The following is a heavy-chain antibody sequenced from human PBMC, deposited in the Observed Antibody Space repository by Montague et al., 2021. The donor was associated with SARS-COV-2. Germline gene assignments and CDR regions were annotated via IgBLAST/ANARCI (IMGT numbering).Heavy chain of an antibody. Sequence: SLRLSCAASGLTVTSNYMSWVRQAPGKGLEWVSVLYSGGNADYAESVKGRFTSSRDNSKNMLYLQMNSLRAEDTAMYYCARDCSGSAFGYWGQGTLVTVSS. D-gene: IGHD3-10*01. J-gene: IGHJ4*02. V-gene: IGHV3-53*01. CDR3: ARDCSGSAFGY. CDR2: LYSGGNA. CDR1: GLTVTSNY.